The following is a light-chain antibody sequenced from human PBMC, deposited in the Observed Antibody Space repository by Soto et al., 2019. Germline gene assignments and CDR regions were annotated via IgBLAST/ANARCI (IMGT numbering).Light chain of an antibody. V-gene: IGKV3-15*01. CDR1: QSVSSN. Sequence: EKVMTQSPATLSVSPGERATLYCRASQSVSSNLAWYQQKPGQAPRLLIYGASTRATGIPARFSGSGSGTEFTLTISSLQPDDFATYYCQQYNSYPVFGQGTKVDIK. CDR2: GAS. J-gene: IGKJ1*01. CDR3: QQYNSYPV.